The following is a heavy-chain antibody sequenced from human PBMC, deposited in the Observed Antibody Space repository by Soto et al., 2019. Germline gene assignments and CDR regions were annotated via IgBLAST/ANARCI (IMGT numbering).Heavy chain of an antibody. CDR1: GYTFTSYG. J-gene: IGHJ5*02. CDR2: ISAYNANT. Sequence: GASVKVSCKASGYTFTSYGISWVRQAPGQGLEWMGWISAYNANTNYAQKLQGRVTMTTDTSTSTAYMELRSLRSDDTAVYHCARAKTYYDFWSGYYTAGLSYWFDPWGQGTLVTVSS. V-gene: IGHV1-18*04. CDR3: ARAKTYYDFWSGYYTAGLSYWFDP. D-gene: IGHD3-3*01.